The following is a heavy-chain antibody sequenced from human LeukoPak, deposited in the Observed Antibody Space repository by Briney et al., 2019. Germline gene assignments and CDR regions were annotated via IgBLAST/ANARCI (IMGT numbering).Heavy chain of an antibody. Sequence: SETLSLTCTVSGGSISSYYWSWIRQPAGKGLEWIGRIYTSGSTNYNPSLKSRVTMSVDTSKNQFSLKLSSVTAADTAVYYCARGDYGSLYYYYYMDVWGKGTTVTISS. D-gene: IGHD2-15*01. V-gene: IGHV4-4*07. CDR2: IYTSGST. J-gene: IGHJ6*03. CDR3: ARGDYGSLYYYYYMDV. CDR1: GGSISSYY.